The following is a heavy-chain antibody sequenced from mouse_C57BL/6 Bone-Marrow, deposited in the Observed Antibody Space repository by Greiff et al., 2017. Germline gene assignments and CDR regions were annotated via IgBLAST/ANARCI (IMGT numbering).Heavy chain of an antibody. V-gene: IGHV5-4*03. Sequence: EVMLVESGGGLVKPGGSLKLSCAASGFTFSSYAMSWVRQTPEKRLEWVATISDGGSYTYYPDNVKGRFTISRDNAKNNLYLQMSHLKSEDTAMYYCALDRRCYFDVWGTGTTVTVSS. CDR1: GFTFSSYA. D-gene: IGHD3-2*01. CDR2: ISDGGSYT. J-gene: IGHJ1*03. CDR3: ALDRRCYFDV.